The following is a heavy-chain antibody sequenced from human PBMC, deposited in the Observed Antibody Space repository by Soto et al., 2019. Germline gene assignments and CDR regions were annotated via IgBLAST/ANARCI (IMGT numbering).Heavy chain of an antibody. CDR3: ARDTEGYGGNPWGMDV. J-gene: IGHJ6*02. CDR1: GVSIISGGYY. Sequence: SETLSLTCTFSGVSIISGGYYWSWIRKHPGKGLEWIGYIYYSGSTYYNPSLKSRVTISVDTSKNQFSLKLSSVTAADTAVYYCARDTEGYGGNPWGMDVWGQGTTVTV. V-gene: IGHV4-31*03. CDR2: IYYSGST. D-gene: IGHD4-17*01.